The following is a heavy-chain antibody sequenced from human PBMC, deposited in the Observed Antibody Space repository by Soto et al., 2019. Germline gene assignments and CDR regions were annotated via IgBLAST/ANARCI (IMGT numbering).Heavy chain of an antibody. J-gene: IGHJ4*02. CDR1: GGTFSSYA. D-gene: IGHD6-13*01. CDR2: IIPIFGTA. Sequence: QVQLVQSGAEVKKPGSSVKVSCKASGGTFSSYAISWVRQAPGQGLEWMGGIIPIFGTANYAQKFQGRVTITADESTSTAYMELSSLRSEDTAVYYCARGLLYAEGIAASFLDYWGQGTLVTVSS. CDR3: ARGLLYAEGIAASFLDY. V-gene: IGHV1-69*01.